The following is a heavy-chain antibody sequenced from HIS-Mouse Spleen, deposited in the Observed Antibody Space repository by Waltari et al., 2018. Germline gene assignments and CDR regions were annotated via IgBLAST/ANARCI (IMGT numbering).Heavy chain of an antibody. CDR3: AREIPYSSSWYDWYFDL. D-gene: IGHD6-13*01. Sequence: QLQLQESGPGLVKPSETLSLTCPVSCGPIRSRSYYWGWIRQPPGKGLEWIGSIYYSGSTYYNPSLKSRVTISVDTSKNQFSLKLSSVTAADTAVYYCAREIPYSSSWYDWYFDLWGRGTLVTVSS. V-gene: IGHV4-39*07. CDR2: IYYSGST. J-gene: IGHJ2*01. CDR1: CGPIRSRSYY.